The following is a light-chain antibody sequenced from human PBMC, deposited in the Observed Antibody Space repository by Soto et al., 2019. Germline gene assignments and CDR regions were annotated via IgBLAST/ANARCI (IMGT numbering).Light chain of an antibody. V-gene: IGKV4-1*01. J-gene: IGKJ2*01. CDR3: QQYYSTPYT. CDR2: WAS. CDR1: QSVFYSSNNKNY. Sequence: DIVMTQSPDSLAVSLGERATINCKSSQSVFYSSNNKNYLAWYQQKPGQPPNLLISWASTRESGVPDRFSGSGSGTDFTLTISTLQAEDVAVYYCQQYYSTPYTFGQGTKLEIK.